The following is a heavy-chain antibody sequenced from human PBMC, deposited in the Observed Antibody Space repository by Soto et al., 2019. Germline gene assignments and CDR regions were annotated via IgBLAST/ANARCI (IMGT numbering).Heavy chain of an antibody. CDR1: GGSISSGDYY. Sequence: SETLSLTCTVSGGSISSGDYYWSWIRQPPGKGLEWIGYIYYSGSTYYNPSLKSRVTISVDTSKNQFSLELSSVTAADTAVYYCASPNAGYCSGGSCYALDYWGQGTLVTVSS. CDR3: ASPNAGYCSGGSCYALDY. V-gene: IGHV4-30-4*01. D-gene: IGHD2-15*01. J-gene: IGHJ4*02. CDR2: IYYSGST.